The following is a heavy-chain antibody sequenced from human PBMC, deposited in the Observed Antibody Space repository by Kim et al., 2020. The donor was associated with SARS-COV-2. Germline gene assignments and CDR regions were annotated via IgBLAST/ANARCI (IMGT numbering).Heavy chain of an antibody. Sequence: GGSLRLSCAASGFTFSSYAMSWVRQAPGKGLEWVSAISGSGGSTYYADSVKGRFTISRDNSKNTLYLQMNSLRAEDTAVYYCAKDRGELSKSAPSTPFDYWGQGTLVTVSS. J-gene: IGHJ4*02. V-gene: IGHV3-23*01. D-gene: IGHD3-10*01. CDR1: GFTFSSYA. CDR3: AKDRGELSKSAPSTPFDY. CDR2: ISGSGGST.